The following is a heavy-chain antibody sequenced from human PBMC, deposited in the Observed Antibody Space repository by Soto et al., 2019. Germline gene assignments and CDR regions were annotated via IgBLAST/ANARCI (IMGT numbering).Heavy chain of an antibody. D-gene: IGHD5-12*01. V-gene: IGHV1-69*13. Sequence: SVKDSCKASGGTFSSYAISWVRQAPGQGLEWMGGIIPIFGTANYAQKFQGRVTITADESTSTAYMELSSLRSEDTAVYYCARGGWLQAPIDYWGQGTLVTVSS. CDR1: GGTFSSYA. J-gene: IGHJ4*02. CDR3: ARGGWLQAPIDY. CDR2: IIPIFGTA.